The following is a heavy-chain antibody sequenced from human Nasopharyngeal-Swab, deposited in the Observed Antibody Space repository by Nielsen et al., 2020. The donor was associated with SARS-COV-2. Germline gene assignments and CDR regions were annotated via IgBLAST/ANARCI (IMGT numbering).Heavy chain of an antibody. CDR2: INSDGSST. D-gene: IGHD3-10*01. CDR1: GFTFSRYW. Sequence: GESLKISCAASGFTFSRYWMHWVRQAPGKGLVWVSRINSDGSSTIYADSVKGRFTISRDNAKNTLYLQMNTLGAEDTAVYYCASGSGSFSPAHAYWGQGTLVTVSS. J-gene: IGHJ4*02. V-gene: IGHV3-74*01. CDR3: ASGSGSFSPAHAY.